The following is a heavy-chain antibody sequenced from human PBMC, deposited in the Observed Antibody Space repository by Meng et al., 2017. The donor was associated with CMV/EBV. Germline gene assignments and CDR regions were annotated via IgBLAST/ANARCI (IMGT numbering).Heavy chain of an antibody. V-gene: IGHV1-3*01. CDR2: INAGNGNT. CDR3: ARDFSWDSSGYHY. Sequence: CHASGFTFTRYAMHWVRQAPGQRLEWMGWINAGNGNTKYSQKFQGRVTITRDTSASTAYMELSSLRSEDTAVYYCARDFSWDSSGYHYWGQGTLVTVSS. CDR1: GFTFTRYA. J-gene: IGHJ4*02. D-gene: IGHD3-22*01.